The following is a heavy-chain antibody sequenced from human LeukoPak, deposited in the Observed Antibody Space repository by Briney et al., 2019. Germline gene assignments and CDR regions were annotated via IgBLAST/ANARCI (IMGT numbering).Heavy chain of an antibody. CDR2: IYYSGSI. Sequence: SETLSLTCTVSGGSIISSSYYWGWIRQPPGKGLEWIGGIYYSGSIYYNPSLKSRVTITVDTSKNQFSLKLSSVTAADTAVYYCARDKRRRLITMIVVVGPIDYWGQGTLVTVSS. D-gene: IGHD3-22*01. CDR3: ARDKRRRLITMIVVVGPIDY. J-gene: IGHJ4*02. CDR1: GGSIISSSYY. V-gene: IGHV4-39*07.